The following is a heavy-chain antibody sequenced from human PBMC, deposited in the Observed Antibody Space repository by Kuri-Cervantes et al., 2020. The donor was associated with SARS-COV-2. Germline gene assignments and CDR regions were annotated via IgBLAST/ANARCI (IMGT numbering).Heavy chain of an antibody. CDR1: GGTLSTYT. J-gene: IGHJ3*02. Sequence: SVKVSCKASGGTLSTYTVTWVRQAPGQGLEWMGRIIPALRVENYAQKFQGRVTITADKSTNTAYMELTSLRSEDTAVYYCARDSEFTRDAFEIWGQGTMVTVSS. CDR2: IIPALRVE. CDR3: ARDSEFTRDAFEI. V-gene: IGHV1-69*04.